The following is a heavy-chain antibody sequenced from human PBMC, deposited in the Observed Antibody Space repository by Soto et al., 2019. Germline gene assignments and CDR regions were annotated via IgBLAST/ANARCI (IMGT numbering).Heavy chain of an antibody. Sequence: PGGSLRLSCAASGFTFDDYTMHWVRQAPGKGLEWVSLISWDGGSTYYADSVKGRFTISRDNAKNSLYLQMNSLRAEDTAVYYCARDYGKLNPWGQGTLVTVSS. V-gene: IGHV3-43*01. D-gene: IGHD2-15*01. CDR2: ISWDGGST. CDR1: GFTFDDYT. J-gene: IGHJ5*02. CDR3: ARDYGKLNP.